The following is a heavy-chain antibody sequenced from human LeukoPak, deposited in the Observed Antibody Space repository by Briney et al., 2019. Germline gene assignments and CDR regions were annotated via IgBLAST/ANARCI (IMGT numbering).Heavy chain of an antibody. Sequence: VASVKVSCKASGYTFTGYYIHWVRQAPGQGLEWMEWIYPNSGGTNYAQKFQGRVTMTRDTSISTAYMELSRLISDDTAMYYCARERYCSTPSCPMDVWGQGTTVTVSS. CDR2: IYPNSGGT. D-gene: IGHD2-2*01. J-gene: IGHJ6*02. CDR3: ARERYCSTPSCPMDV. CDR1: GYTFTGYY. V-gene: IGHV1-2*02.